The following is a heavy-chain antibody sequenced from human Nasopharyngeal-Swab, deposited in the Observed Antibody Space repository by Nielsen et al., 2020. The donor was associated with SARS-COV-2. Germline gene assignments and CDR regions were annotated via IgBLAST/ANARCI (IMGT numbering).Heavy chain of an antibody. J-gene: IGHJ6*02. V-gene: IGHV1-2*02. CDR3: ASYDYGDYVFYYYGMDV. D-gene: IGHD4-17*01. CDR2: INPNSGGT. CDR1: GYTFTGYY. Sequence: ASVKVSCKASGYTFTGYYMHWVRQAPGQGLEWMGWINPNSGGTNYAQKFQGRVTMTRDTSISTAYMELSRLRSDDTAVYYCASYDYGDYVFYYYGMDVWGQGTTVTVSS.